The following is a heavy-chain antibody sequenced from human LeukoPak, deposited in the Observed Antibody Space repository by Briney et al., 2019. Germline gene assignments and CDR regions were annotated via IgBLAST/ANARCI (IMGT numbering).Heavy chain of an antibody. J-gene: IGHJ4*02. CDR3: AKKEQIVVVPAALDFDY. Sequence: GGSLRLSCAASGFTFSSYAMSWVRQAPGKGLEWVSAISGSGGSTYYADSVKGRFTISRDNSKNTLCLQMNSLRAEDTAVYYCAKKEQIVVVPAALDFDYWGQGTLVTVSS. D-gene: IGHD2-2*01. V-gene: IGHV3-23*01. CDR1: GFTFSSYA. CDR2: ISGSGGST.